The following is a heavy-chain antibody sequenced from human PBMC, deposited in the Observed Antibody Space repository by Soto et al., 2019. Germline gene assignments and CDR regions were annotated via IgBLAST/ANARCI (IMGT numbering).Heavy chain of an antibody. CDR3: VTPADSSGYYQPEAYYFDY. D-gene: IGHD3-22*01. Sequence: QVQLVQSGAEVKKPGSSVKVSCKASGGTFSSYAISWVRQAPGQGLEWMGGIIPIFGTANYAQKFQGRVTITEDESTSTAYMELSSLRSEDTAVYYCVTPADSSGYYQPEAYYFDYWGQGTLVTVSS. J-gene: IGHJ4*02. V-gene: IGHV1-69*12. CDR1: GGTFSSYA. CDR2: IIPIFGTA.